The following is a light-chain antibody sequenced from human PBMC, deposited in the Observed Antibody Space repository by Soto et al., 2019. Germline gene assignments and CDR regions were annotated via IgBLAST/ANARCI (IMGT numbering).Light chain of an antibody. CDR2: EVS. V-gene: IGLV2-14*01. Sequence: QSALTQPASVSGSPGQSITISCTGTSSDVGGYNYVSWYQQHPGKAPKLMICEVSNRPSGVSNRFSGSKSGNTASLTISGLQAEDEADYYCQSYDNSLSWVFGGGTKLTVL. CDR1: SSDVGGYNY. J-gene: IGLJ3*02. CDR3: QSYDNSLSWV.